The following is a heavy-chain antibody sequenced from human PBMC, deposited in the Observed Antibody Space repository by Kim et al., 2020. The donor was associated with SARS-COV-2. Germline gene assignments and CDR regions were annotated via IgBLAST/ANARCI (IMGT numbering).Heavy chain of an antibody. CDR3: EASDY. J-gene: IGHJ4*02. V-gene: IGHV3-23*01. Sequence: ISDSGVRTHYADSVKGRFTISRDNSKSTLFLQMNSLRAGDTAVYYCEASDYWGQGSLVTVSS. CDR2: ISDSGVRT.